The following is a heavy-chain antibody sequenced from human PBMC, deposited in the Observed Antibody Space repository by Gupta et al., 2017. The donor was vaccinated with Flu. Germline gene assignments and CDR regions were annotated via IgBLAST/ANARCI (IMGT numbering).Heavy chain of an antibody. CDR2: INQDGSEI. V-gene: IGHV3-7*01. CDR1: GFTFRDHW. Sequence: EVQLVESGGGLVQPGGSLRLSCTVSGFTFRDHWMNWVRQAPGKGLEWVANINQDGSEIHYVDSVEGRFVISRDNAKNSLYLQMTSLRADDTAVYYCARDAREYKYNYVYFYYIDVWGRGTAVTVS. J-gene: IGHJ6*03. D-gene: IGHD2/OR15-2a*01. CDR3: ARDAREYKYNYVYFYYIDV.